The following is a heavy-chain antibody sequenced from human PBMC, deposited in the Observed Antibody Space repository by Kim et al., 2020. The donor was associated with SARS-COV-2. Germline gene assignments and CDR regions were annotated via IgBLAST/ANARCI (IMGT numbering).Heavy chain of an antibody. D-gene: IGHD6-13*01. V-gene: IGHV3-21*01. CDR3: ASSSSWSSGGDY. J-gene: IGHJ4*02. CDR2: ISSSSSYI. CDR1: GFTFSSYS. Sequence: GGSLRLSCAASGFTFSSYSMNWVRQAPGKGLEWVSSISSSSSYIYYADSVKGRFTISRDNAKNSLYLQMNSLRAEDTAVYYCASSSSWSSGGDYWGQGTLVTVSS.